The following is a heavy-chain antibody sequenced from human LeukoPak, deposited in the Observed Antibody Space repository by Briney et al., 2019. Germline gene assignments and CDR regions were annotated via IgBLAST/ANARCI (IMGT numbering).Heavy chain of an antibody. Sequence: GGSLRLSCAAYGFTFSSYSMNWVRQAPGKGLEWVSSISSSSSYIYYADSVKGRFTISRDNAKNSLYLQMNSLRAEDTAVYYCARVVSVLPAAYYFDYWGQGTLVTVSS. CDR2: ISSSSSYI. D-gene: IGHD2-2*01. V-gene: IGHV3-21*01. CDR1: GFTFSSYS. CDR3: ARVVSVLPAAYYFDY. J-gene: IGHJ4*02.